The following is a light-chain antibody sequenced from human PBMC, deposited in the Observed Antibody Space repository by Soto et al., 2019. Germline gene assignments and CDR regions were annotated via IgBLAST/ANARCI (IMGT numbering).Light chain of an antibody. V-gene: IGKV2D-29*01. J-gene: IGKJ4*01. Sequence: DIVMTQTPVSLSVSPGQPASISCKSSQSLLGSDGNTFLYWYVQKPCQPPPLLIYEVSNRFSVVPDRFSGSGSETDFTLKISRVEADDAAVYYCMHSLQLPLTFGGGTRVEMK. CDR2: EVS. CDR1: QSLLGSDGNTF. CDR3: MHSLQLPLT.